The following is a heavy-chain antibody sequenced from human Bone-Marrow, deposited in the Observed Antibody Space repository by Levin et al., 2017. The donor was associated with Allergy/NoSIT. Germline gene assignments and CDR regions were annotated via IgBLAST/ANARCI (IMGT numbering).Heavy chain of an antibody. CDR1: GFTFRNFG. CDR2: IINDGTRK. J-gene: IGHJ4*02. D-gene: IGHD6-13*01. Sequence: GGSLRLSCAASGFTFRNFGMHWVRQAPGKGLEWVAVIINDGTRKFYGDSVKGRFTISRDNSRNTVYLQLDSLRAGDTAVYYCARDVGKAAAGTGFDYWGQGILVTVSS. V-gene: IGHV3-33*01. CDR3: ARDVGKAAAGTGFDY.